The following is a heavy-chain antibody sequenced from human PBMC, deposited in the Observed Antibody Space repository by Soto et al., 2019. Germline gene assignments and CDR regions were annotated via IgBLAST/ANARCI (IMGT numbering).Heavy chain of an antibody. Sequence: GGSLRLSCAASGFTFSSYAMHWVRQAPGKGLEWVAVISYDGSNKYYADSVKGRFTISRDNSKNTLYLQMNSLRAEDTAVYYCARDDWELLPGFDYWGQGTLVTVSS. J-gene: IGHJ4*02. CDR2: ISYDGSNK. CDR3: ARDDWELLPGFDY. CDR1: GFTFSSYA. V-gene: IGHV3-30-3*01. D-gene: IGHD1-26*01.